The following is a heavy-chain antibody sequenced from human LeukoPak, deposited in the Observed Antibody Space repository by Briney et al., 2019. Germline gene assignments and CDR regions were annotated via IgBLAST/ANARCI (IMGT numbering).Heavy chain of an antibody. CDR2: INAGNGNT. V-gene: IGHV1-3*01. D-gene: IGHD2-2*02. CDR3: AREPIVVVPAAIPRGGMDV. J-gene: IGHJ6*02. Sequence: ASVKVSCKASGYTFTSYAMHWVRQAPGQRLEWMGWINAGNGNTKYSQKFQGRVTITRDTSASTAYMELSSLRSEDTAVYYCAREPIVVVPAAIPRGGMDVWGQGTTVTVSS. CDR1: GYTFTSYA.